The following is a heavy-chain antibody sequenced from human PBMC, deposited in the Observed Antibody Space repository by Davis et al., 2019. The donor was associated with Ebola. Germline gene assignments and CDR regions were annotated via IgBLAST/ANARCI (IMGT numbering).Heavy chain of an antibody. CDR1: GGSVCRGSNY. J-gene: IGHJ4*02. V-gene: IGHV4-61*01. D-gene: IGHD4-17*01. CDR2: INHSGST. Sequence: ETLSLTCTVSGGSVCRGSNYWSWIRQPPGKELEWIGYINHSGSTVYNPSLKRRVTITIHASKNQFSLKLSSVTAADTALYYCARVLGNGDLLLDYWGQGTLVTVAS. CDR3: ARVLGNGDLLLDY.